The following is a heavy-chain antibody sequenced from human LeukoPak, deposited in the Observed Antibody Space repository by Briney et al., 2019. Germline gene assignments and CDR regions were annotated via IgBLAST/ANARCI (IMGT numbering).Heavy chain of an antibody. D-gene: IGHD3-3*01. CDR1: GYTFTSYG. Sequence: ASVKVSCKASGYTFTSYGISWVRQAPGQGLEWMGGIIPIFGTANYAQKFQGRVTITADESTSTAYMELSSLRSEDTAVYYCARDRWSGYYIRSFDPWGQGTLVTVSS. V-gene: IGHV1-69*13. CDR2: IIPIFGTA. CDR3: ARDRWSGYYIRSFDP. J-gene: IGHJ5*02.